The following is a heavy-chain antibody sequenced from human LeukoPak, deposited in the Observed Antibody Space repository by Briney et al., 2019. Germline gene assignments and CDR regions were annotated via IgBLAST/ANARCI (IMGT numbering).Heavy chain of an antibody. CDR2: INHSGST. J-gene: IGHJ4*02. CDR3: ARGVPSDD. D-gene: IGHD6-6*01. V-gene: IGHV4-34*01. CDR1: GGSFSGYY. Sequence: SETLSLTCAVYGGSFSGYYWSWIRQPPGKGLEWIGEINHSGSTNYNPSLKSRVTISVDTSKNQFSLKLSSVTAADTAVYYCARGVPSDDWGQGTLVTVSS.